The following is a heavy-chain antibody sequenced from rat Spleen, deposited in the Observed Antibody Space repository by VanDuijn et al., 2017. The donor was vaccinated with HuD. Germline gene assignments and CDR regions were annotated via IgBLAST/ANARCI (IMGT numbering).Heavy chain of an antibody. V-gene: IGHV5-25*01. J-gene: IGHJ2*01. CDR1: GFNFNDYW. Sequence: EVKLVESGGGLVQPGRSLKLSCVASGFNFNDYWMGWVRQAPKKGLEWVASISSGGGVTYYRDSVKGRFTVSRENAKSTLYLQMDSLRSEDTATYYCTTQLGRYWGQGVMVTVSS. D-gene: IGHD5-1*01. CDR2: ISSGGGVT. CDR3: TTQLGRY.